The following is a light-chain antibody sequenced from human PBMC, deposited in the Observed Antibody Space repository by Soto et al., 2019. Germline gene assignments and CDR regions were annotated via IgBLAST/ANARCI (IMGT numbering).Light chain of an antibody. CDR2: AAS. CDR1: QGISSF. Sequence: DIQMTQSPSSLSASVGDRVTVTCRASQGISSFLAWYQQKPGKVSKLLIYAASTLQPGVPSRFSGSGYGTDFTLTISSLQPEDVATYYCQKYDSAPSLTFGGGTKVEIK. V-gene: IGKV1-27*01. J-gene: IGKJ4*01. CDR3: QKYDSAPSLT.